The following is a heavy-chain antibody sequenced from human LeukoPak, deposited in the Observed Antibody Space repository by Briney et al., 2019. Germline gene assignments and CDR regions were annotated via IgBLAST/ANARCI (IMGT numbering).Heavy chain of an antibody. Sequence: GASVKVSCKASGYTFTGYYMHWVRQAPGQGLEWMGIINPSGGTTSYAQKFQGRVTVTRDMSTSTVYMELSSLKSEDTAVYYCARKAYYDTVGAFDIWGQGTMVTVSS. V-gene: IGHV1-46*01. J-gene: IGHJ3*02. D-gene: IGHD3-22*01. CDR2: INPSGGTT. CDR3: ARKAYYDTVGAFDI. CDR1: GYTFTGYY.